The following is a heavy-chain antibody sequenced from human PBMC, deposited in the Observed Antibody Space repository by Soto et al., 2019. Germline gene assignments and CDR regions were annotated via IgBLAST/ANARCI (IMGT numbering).Heavy chain of an antibody. Sequence: ASVKVSCKASGNTFTSYDINWVRQATGHGLEWMGRINPNSGNIGYAQKFQGRVTMTRDTAIRTAYMEVSRLRSDDTAVYYCARGRASGSYYLLDYWGQGTLVTVSS. D-gene: IGHD3-10*01. V-gene: IGHV1-8*01. CDR3: ARGRASGSYYLLDY. CDR2: INPNSGNI. CDR1: GNTFTSYD. J-gene: IGHJ4*02.